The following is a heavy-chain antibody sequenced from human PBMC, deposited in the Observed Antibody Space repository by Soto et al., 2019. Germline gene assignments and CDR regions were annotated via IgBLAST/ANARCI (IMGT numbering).Heavy chain of an antibody. D-gene: IGHD2-15*01. CDR3: ARYCSGGSCYKSHAFDI. V-gene: IGHV1-18*01. Sequence: ASVKVSCKASGYTFTSYGISWVRQAPGQGLEWMGWISAYNGNTNYAQKLQGRVTMTTDTSTSTAYMELRSLRSDDTAVYYCARYCSGGSCYKSHAFDIWGQGTMVTVSS. CDR1: GYTFTSYG. J-gene: IGHJ3*02. CDR2: ISAYNGNT.